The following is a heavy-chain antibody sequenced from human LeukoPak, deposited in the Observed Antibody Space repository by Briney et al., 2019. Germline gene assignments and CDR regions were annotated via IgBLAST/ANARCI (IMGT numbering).Heavy chain of an antibody. D-gene: IGHD6-25*01. J-gene: IGHJ4*02. CDR1: GFTVSSNS. CDR2: INHSGST. Sequence: GSLRLSCAASGFTVSSNSMSWIRQPPGKGLEWIGEINHSGSTNYNPSLKSRVTISVDTSKNQFSLKVSSVTAADTAVYYCARARGAEAIDYWGQGTLVTVSS. CDR3: ARARGAEAIDY. V-gene: IGHV4-34*01.